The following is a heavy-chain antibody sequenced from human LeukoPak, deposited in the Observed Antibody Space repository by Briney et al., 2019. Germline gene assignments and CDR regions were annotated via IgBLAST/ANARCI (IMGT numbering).Heavy chain of an antibody. Sequence: GGSLRLSCSLSVFTFSRHDMHWVRQAPGKGLEYVTAISSNGGTTYYADSVKGRFTISRDNSKNTLYLQMGSLRAEDMAVYYCARLGGIKLTDYFFDSWGQGTLVIVSS. D-gene: IGHD3-16*01. CDR3: ARLGGIKLTDYFFDS. CDR1: VFTFSRHD. CDR2: ISSNGGTT. V-gene: IGHV3-64*02. J-gene: IGHJ4*02.